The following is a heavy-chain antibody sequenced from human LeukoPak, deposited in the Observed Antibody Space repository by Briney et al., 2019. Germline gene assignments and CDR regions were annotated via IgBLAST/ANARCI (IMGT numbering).Heavy chain of an antibody. D-gene: IGHD3-22*01. Sequence: APVKVLCQASGSRVSNFFYHWVGPAPGQGLEWVGWISSYNGKTNYGKNVQGRVTMTTDTSTSTAYMELRSLRSDDTAIYYCARNYDSSKDGNDYWGQGTLVTVSS. CDR2: ISSYNGKT. CDR1: GSRVSNFF. J-gene: IGHJ4*02. V-gene: IGHV1-18*01. CDR3: ARNYDSSKDGNDY.